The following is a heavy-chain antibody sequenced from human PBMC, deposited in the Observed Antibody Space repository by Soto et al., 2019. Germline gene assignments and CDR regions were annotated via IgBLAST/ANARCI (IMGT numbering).Heavy chain of an antibody. Sequence: QVQLVQSVAEVKKPGASVKVSCKASGYTFTSYDINWVRQATGQGLEWMGWMNPNSGNTGYAQKFQGRVTMTRNTSISTAYMELSSLRSEDTAVYYCARGLRYCSGGSCYYWFDPWGQGTLVTVSS. V-gene: IGHV1-8*01. CDR2: MNPNSGNT. CDR3: ARGLRYCSGGSCYYWFDP. CDR1: GYTFTSYD. J-gene: IGHJ5*02. D-gene: IGHD2-15*01.